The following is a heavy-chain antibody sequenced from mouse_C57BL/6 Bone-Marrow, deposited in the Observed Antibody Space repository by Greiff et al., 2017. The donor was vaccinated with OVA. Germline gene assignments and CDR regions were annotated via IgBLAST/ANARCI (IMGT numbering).Heavy chain of an antibody. V-gene: IGHV15-2*01. Sequence: QVQLKESGSELRSPGSSVKLSCKDFDSEVFPIAYMSWVRQKPGHGFEWIGGILPSIGRTIYGEKFEDKATLDADTLSNTAYLELNSLTSEDSAIYYCARGSNYVYWYFDVWGTGTTVTVSS. D-gene: IGHD2-5*01. J-gene: IGHJ1*03. CDR3: ARGSNYVYWYFDV. CDR2: ILPSIGRT. CDR1: DSEVFPIAY.